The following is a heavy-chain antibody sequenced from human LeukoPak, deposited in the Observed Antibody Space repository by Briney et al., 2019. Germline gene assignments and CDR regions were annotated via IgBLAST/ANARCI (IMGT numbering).Heavy chain of an antibody. J-gene: IGHJ3*02. CDR2: IYYSGST. CDR1: GGSISSSSYY. D-gene: IGHD2-15*01. V-gene: IGHV4-39*01. Sequence: PSETLSLTCTVSGGSISSSSYYWGWIRQPPGKGLEWIGSIYYSGSTYYNPSLKSRVTISVDTSKNQFSLKLSSVTAADTAVYYCARHVKWWPDAFDIWGQGTMVTVSS. CDR3: ARHVKWWPDAFDI.